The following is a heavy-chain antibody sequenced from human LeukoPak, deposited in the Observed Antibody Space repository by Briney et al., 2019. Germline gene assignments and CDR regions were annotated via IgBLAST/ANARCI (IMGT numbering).Heavy chain of an antibody. CDR3: ARGLGSGWYQAYYYGMDV. J-gene: IGHJ6*02. V-gene: IGHV4-34*01. D-gene: IGHD6-19*01. CDR2: INHSGST. Sequence: SETLSLTCAVYGGSFSGYYWSWIRQPPGKGLEWIGEINHSGSTNYNPSLKSRVTISVDTSKNQFSLKLSSVTAADTAVYYCARGLGSGWYQAYYYGMDVWGQGTTVTVSS. CDR1: GGSFSGYY.